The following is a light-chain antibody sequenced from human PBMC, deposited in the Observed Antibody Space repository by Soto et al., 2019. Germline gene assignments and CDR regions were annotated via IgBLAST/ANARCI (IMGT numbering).Light chain of an antibody. J-gene: IGKJ1*01. CDR2: GAS. V-gene: IGKV3-15*01. CDR3: QQYNMWPRT. CDR1: QSLGTN. Sequence: EIVMRQSPATLSVSPGERATLSCRASQSLGTNLAWFQQKPGQAPRLLIHGASTRATGTPARFSGSGSGTEFTFTISSLQSEDFAVYYCQQYNMWPRTFGQGTKV.